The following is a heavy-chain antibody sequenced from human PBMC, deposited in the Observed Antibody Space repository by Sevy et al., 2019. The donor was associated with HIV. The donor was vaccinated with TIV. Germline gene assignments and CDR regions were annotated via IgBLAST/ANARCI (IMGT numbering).Heavy chain of an antibody. D-gene: IGHD2-8*01. Sequence: GGSLRLSCAASGFTFAKYSMSWVRQAPGKGLEWVSTFSFGCGRINYADSVKGRFTISRGDSKNTLILQMNSLIAEDTATYFCAREVCTQPHDYWGQGTLVTVSS. CDR1: GFTFAKYS. V-gene: IGHV3-23*01. J-gene: IGHJ4*01. CDR2: FSFGCGRI. CDR3: AREVCTQPHDY.